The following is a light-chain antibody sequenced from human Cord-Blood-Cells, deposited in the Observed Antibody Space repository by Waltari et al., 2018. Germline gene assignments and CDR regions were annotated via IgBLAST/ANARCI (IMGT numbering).Light chain of an antibody. V-gene: IGKV2-28*01. Sequence: DIVLTQSPLSLPVPPGEQASISCRSSHSLLHRNGYNYLDWYLQKPGQSPQLLIYLGSNRASGVPDRFSGSGSGTDFTLKISRVEAEDVGVYYCMQALQTPLTFGGGTKVEIK. CDR2: LGS. J-gene: IGKJ4*01. CDR1: HSLLHRNGYNY. CDR3: MQALQTPLT.